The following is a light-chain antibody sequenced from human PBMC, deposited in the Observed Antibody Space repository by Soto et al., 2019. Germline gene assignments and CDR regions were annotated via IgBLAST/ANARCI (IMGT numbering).Light chain of an antibody. J-gene: IGKJ3*01. CDR3: QQYGSSLFT. Sequence: EIVLTQSPGTLSLSPGERATLSCRASQSVSSSYLAWYQQKPGQAPRLLIYGASSRATGIPDRFSGSGSGTGSTLTISRLEPEDFAVYYCQQYGSSLFTFGPGTKVDIK. V-gene: IGKV3-20*01. CDR2: GAS. CDR1: QSVSSSY.